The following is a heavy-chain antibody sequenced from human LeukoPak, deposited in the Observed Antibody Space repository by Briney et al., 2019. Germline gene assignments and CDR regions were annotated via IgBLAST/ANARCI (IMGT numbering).Heavy chain of an antibody. J-gene: IGHJ4*02. V-gene: IGHV4-59*01. CDR3: GRGAPSDGSGYRAPAFDY. D-gene: IGHD3-22*01. Sequence: SETLSLTCTVYGGSLSTYYWTWIRQPPGKGLEWIGYIYYSGSANYTPSLQSRVTISVDMSKNQFSLKLTSVTAADTAVYYCGRGAPSDGSGYRAPAFDYWGQGALVTVSS. CDR2: IYYSGSA. CDR1: GGSLSTYY.